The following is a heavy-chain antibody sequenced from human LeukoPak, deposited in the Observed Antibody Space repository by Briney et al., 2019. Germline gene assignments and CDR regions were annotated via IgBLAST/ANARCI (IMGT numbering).Heavy chain of an antibody. CDR3: ARGDLYYGSGSYGVLGY. V-gene: IGHV4-59*01. CDR1: GGSISSYY. J-gene: IGHJ4*02. CDR2: IYYSGST. D-gene: IGHD3-10*01. Sequence: PSETLSLTCTVSGGSISSYYWSWIRQPPGKGLEWIGYIYYSGSTNYNPSLKSRVTISVDTSKNQFSLKLSSVTAADTAVYYCARGDLYYGSGSYGVLGYWGQGTLVTVSS.